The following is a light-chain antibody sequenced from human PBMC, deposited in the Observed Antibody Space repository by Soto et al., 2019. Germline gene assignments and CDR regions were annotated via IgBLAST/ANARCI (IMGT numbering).Light chain of an antibody. CDR2: EVR. CDR1: SSDVGYYNY. J-gene: IGLJ1*01. V-gene: IGLV2-14*01. CDR3: SSYTSSSTLYV. Sequence: QSALTQPASVSGSPGQSITISCTGTSSDVGYYNYVSWYQQHPGKAPKLIIYEVRNRPSGVSNRFSGSKSGNTASLTISGLQAEDEADYYCSSYTSSSTLYVFGTGTKLTVL.